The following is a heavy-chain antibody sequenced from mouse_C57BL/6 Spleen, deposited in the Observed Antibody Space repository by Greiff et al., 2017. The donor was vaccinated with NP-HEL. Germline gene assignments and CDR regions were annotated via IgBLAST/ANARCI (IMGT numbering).Heavy chain of an antibody. D-gene: IGHD1-1*01. CDR2: ISYDGIN. CDR1: GYSITSGYY. V-gene: IGHV3-6*01. J-gene: IGHJ1*03. CDR3: ARAFYGRGYFDV. Sequence: EVKLQESGPGLVKPSQSLSLTCSVTGYSITSGYYWNWLRQFPGNKLEWMGYISYDGINIYNPSLKNRISITRDTSKNQFFLKLNSVTTEDTATYYCARAFYGRGYFDVWGTGTTVTVSS.